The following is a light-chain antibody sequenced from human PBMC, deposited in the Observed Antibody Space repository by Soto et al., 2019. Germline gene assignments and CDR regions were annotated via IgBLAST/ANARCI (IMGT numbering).Light chain of an antibody. CDR1: QSISSW. J-gene: IGKJ1*01. CDR2: KAS. Sequence: DIQMTQSPSTLSASVGDRVTITCRASQSISSWLAWYQQKPGKAPKLLIYKASILESGVPSRFSGSGPGTEFTLTISSLQPDDFATYYCQEYNSYLSTFGQGNKVEIK. V-gene: IGKV1-5*03. CDR3: QEYNSYLST.